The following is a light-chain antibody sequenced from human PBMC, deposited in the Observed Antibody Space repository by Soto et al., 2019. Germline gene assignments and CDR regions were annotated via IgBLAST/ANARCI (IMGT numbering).Light chain of an antibody. J-gene: IGKJ4*01. Sequence: EIVMTQSPATLSVSPGERATLSCRASQSVSSNLAWYKQKPGQAPRLLIYGASTRATGISARFSGSGSGTEFTLTISSLQSEDFAVYYCQQYNNWPLTFGGGNKVEIK. CDR3: QQYNNWPLT. CDR1: QSVSSN. V-gene: IGKV3-15*01. CDR2: GAS.